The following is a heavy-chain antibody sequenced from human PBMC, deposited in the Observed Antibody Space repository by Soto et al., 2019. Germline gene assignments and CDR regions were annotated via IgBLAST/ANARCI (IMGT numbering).Heavy chain of an antibody. J-gene: IGHJ4*02. CDR3: ASGLAFCIGASCSYY. V-gene: IGHV3-72*01. D-gene: IGHD2-15*01. CDR1: GFTFSDHY. CDR2: IRNKANSYTT. Sequence: GGSLRLSCAASGFTFSDHYMDWVRQAPGKGLEWVGRIRNKANSYTTEYAASVKGRFTITRDDSKNSLYLRMNSLETEDTAVYYCASGLAFCIGASCSYYWGQGTLVTVSS.